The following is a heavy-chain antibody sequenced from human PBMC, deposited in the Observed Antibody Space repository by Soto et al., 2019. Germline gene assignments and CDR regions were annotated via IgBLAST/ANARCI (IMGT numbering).Heavy chain of an antibody. J-gene: IGHJ4*02. V-gene: IGHV3-9*01. CDR2: ISWNSGSI. CDR1: GFTFDDYA. CDR3: EKGGQLLTEGGGY. D-gene: IGHD2-2*01. Sequence: EVQLVESGGGLVQPGRSLRLSCAASGFTFDDYAMHWVRQAPGKGLEWVSGISWNSGSIGYADSVKGRFTISRDNAKNSLYMHMNSLRAEDTDLYYCEKGGQLLTEGGGYWGQGTLVTVSS.